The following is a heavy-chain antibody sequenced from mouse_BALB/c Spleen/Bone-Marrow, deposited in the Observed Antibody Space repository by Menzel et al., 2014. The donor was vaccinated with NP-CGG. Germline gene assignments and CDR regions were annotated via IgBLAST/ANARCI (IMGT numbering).Heavy chain of an antibody. Sequence: EVKLMESGGDLVKPGGSLKLSCAASGFTFSNYGMSWVRQTPDKRLEWVATISSGGSYTYFPDSVKGRFTISRDNAKNTLYLQMNSLKSVDAAMYYCARLTPDYAMDYRGQGTSVTVSS. V-gene: IGHV5-6*01. J-gene: IGHJ4*01. CDR1: GFTFSNYG. CDR3: ARLTPDYAMDY. CDR2: ISSGGSYT. D-gene: IGHD1-3*01.